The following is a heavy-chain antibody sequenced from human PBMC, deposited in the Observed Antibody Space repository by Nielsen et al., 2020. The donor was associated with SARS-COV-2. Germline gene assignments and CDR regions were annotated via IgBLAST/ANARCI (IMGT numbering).Heavy chain of an antibody. J-gene: IGHJ6*02. CDR3: ARSIVDYGDWGNYFFGMDV. CDR1: GYTFTSYY. D-gene: IGHD4-17*01. Sequence: ASVKVSCKASGYTFTSYYIHWVRLAPGQGLEWMGVINPSGGSTSYAQRFQGRVTISVDTSKNQFSLKLSSVTAADTAVYYCARSIVDYGDWGNYFFGMDVWGQGTTVTVSS. V-gene: IGHV1-46*01. CDR2: INPSGGST.